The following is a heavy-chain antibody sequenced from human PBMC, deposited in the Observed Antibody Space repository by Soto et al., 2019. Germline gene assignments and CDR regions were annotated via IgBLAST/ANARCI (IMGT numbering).Heavy chain of an antibody. D-gene: IGHD3-16*01. Sequence: XGPTLVNPTQTLPLTCTFAWFSLNSSAVGVGWIRQPPGKALGWLALIYWDDDKRYSPSLKSRLTITKDTSKNQVVLKMTNMDPVDTATYYCAHREGDHYVSGSYKDAFDICGQRTMVTVSS. CDR1: WFSLNSSAVG. CDR3: AHREGDHYVSGSYKDAFDI. CDR2: IYWDDDK. V-gene: IGHV2-5*02. J-gene: IGHJ3*02.